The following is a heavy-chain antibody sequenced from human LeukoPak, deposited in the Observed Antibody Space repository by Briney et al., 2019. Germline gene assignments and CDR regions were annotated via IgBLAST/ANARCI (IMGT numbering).Heavy chain of an antibody. J-gene: IGHJ4*02. D-gene: IGHD3-22*01. V-gene: IGHV4-59*01. CDR1: GGSISSYY. Sequence: SETLSLTCTVSGGSISSYYWSWIRQPPGKGLEWIGYTSYTGSTNYNPSLKSRVTISVDTSKNQLSLKLSSVTAADTAVYYCARVFLNYYDSSGYYFDYWGQGTLVTVSS. CDR3: ARVFLNYYDSSGYYFDY. CDR2: TSYTGST.